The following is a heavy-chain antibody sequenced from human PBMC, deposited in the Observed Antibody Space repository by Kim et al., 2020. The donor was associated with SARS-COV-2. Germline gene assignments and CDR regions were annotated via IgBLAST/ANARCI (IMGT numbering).Heavy chain of an antibody. CDR2: TYYRSKWYN. Sequence: SQTLSLTCGISRDSVSSNRVAWNWIRQSPSRGLEWLGRTYYRSKWYNDYAVSVKSRITINPDTSKNQISLQLSSVTPEDTSVYYCARSFGSRNYYDPLDYWSQGTLVTVSS. CDR3: ARSFGSRNYYDPLDY. D-gene: IGHD3-10*01. J-gene: IGHJ4*02. CDR1: RDSVSSNRVA. V-gene: IGHV6-1*01.